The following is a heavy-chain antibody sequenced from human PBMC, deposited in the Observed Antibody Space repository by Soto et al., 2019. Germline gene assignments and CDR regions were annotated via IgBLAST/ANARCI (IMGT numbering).Heavy chain of an antibody. CDR3: ATYSGNYERYGVYYGMDV. CDR1: GFTFSSYA. J-gene: IGHJ6*02. Sequence: AGGSLRLSCAASGFTFSSYAMSWVRQAPGKGLEWVSSISGSGGSTYYADSVKGRFTISRDNSKNTLYLQMNSLRAEDTAVYYCATYSGNYERYGVYYGMDVWGQGTTVTVS. V-gene: IGHV3-23*01. CDR2: ISGSGGST. D-gene: IGHD1-26*01.